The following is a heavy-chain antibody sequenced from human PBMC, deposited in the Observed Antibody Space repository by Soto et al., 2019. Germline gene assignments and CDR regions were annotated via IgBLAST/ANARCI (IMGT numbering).Heavy chain of an antibody. CDR2: ISSSSSYI. J-gene: IGHJ6*02. CDR1: GFTFSSYS. Sequence: LRLSCAASGFTFSSYSMNWVRQAPGTGLEWVSSISSSSSYIYYADSVKGRFTISRDNAKNSLYLQMNSLRAEDTAVYYCARDRGVLRYCDWLTDYYYYGMDVWDQGTTVTVSS. CDR3: ARDRGVLRYCDWLTDYYYYGMDV. D-gene: IGHD3-9*01. V-gene: IGHV3-21*01.